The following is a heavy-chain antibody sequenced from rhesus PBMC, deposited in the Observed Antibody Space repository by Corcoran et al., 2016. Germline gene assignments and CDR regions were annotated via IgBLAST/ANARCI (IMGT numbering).Heavy chain of an antibody. CDR2: IYGSVSST. J-gene: IGHJ2*01. CDR1: GGSISSSY. D-gene: IGHD3-28*01. CDR3: ASSPGYYWYFDL. Sequence: QLQLQESGPGLVKPSETLSVTCAVSGGSISSSYWSWLRQAPGKGLEWIGYIYGSVSSTNYNPSLKSRVTLSVDTSKNQLSLKLSSVTAADTAVYYCASSPGYYWYFDLWGPGTPITISS. V-gene: IGHV4-169*02.